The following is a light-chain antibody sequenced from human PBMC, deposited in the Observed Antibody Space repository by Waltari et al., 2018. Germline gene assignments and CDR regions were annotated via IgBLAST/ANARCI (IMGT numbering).Light chain of an antibody. CDR3: LQHTHWPHT. V-gene: IGKV2-30*02. CDR2: KVS. Sequence: VVMTQSPLSLPVTLGQPASISCRSSQSLVHSDGNTYLHWFQQRPGQSPRRLIYKVSNRCSGVSDRCSGSGSGTDFTLKISRVEAEYVGIYYCLQHTHWPHTFGGGTKVEIK. J-gene: IGKJ4*01. CDR1: QSLVHSDGNTY.